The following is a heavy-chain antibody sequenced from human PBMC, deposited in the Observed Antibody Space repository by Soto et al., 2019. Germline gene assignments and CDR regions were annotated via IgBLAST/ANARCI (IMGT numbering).Heavy chain of an antibody. CDR3: ARQWIYNGNSGFDH. Sequence: SETLSLTCIVSGGSISGYYWSWIRQPPGKGLEWIGYIYYSGNTHYNPYLKSRVTISVDTSKNQFSLKLTSVTAADTAVYYCARQWIYNGNSGFDHWGQGTLVTVSS. D-gene: IGHD3-22*01. J-gene: IGHJ4*02. V-gene: IGHV4-59*01. CDR1: GGSISGYY. CDR2: IYYSGNT.